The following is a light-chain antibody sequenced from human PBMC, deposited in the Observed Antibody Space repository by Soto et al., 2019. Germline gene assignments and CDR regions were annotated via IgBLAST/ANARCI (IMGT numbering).Light chain of an antibody. Sequence: PGERVTLSCRASQSVSSSYLTWYQQKPGQAPRLLIYGASTRATGIPARFSGSGSGTDFTLTISSLQPEDFAVYYCQHDYNLPLTFGGGTKVNIK. CDR3: QHDYNLPLT. J-gene: IGKJ4*01. CDR1: QSVSSSY. V-gene: IGKV3D-7*01. CDR2: GAS.